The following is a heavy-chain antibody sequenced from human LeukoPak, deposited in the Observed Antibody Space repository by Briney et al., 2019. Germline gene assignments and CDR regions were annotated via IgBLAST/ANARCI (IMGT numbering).Heavy chain of an antibody. Sequence: GGSLRLSCAVSGFSVNSFGMSWVRQAPGKGLEWISAISINGETTWYADSVKGRFIISRDNSKNALYLQLSSLRVEDTAVYYCAQGFSSGWSPNWGQGSLVSVSS. V-gene: IGHV3-23*01. J-gene: IGHJ4*02. CDR1: GFSVNSFG. CDR2: ISINGETT. D-gene: IGHD6-19*01. CDR3: AQGFSSGWSPN.